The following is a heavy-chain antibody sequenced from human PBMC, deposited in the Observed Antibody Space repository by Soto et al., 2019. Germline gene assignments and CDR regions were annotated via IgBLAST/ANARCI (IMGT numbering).Heavy chain of an antibody. CDR1: GFTFSSYA. D-gene: IGHD2-15*01. Sequence: QVQLVESGGGVVQPGRSLRLSCAASGFTFSSYAMHWVRQAPGKGLEWVSVISYDGSNKYYADSVKGRFTISRDNSKNTLYLQMNSLRAEDTAVYYCASPHCGGGSCYCDYWGQGTLVTVSS. CDR3: ASPHCGGGSCYCDY. J-gene: IGHJ4*02. CDR2: ISYDGSNK. V-gene: IGHV3-30*14.